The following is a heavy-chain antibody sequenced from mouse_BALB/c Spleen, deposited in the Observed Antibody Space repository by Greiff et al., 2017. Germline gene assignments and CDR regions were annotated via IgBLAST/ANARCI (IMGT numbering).Heavy chain of an antibody. J-gene: IGHJ3*01. Sequence: EVQLVESGGGLVQPGGSRKLSCAASGFTFSSFGMHWVRQAPEKGLEWVAYISSGSSTIYYADTVKGRFTISRDNPKNTLFLQMTSLRSEDTAMYYCAIRGTARHGDGFAYWGQGTPVTVSA. CDR1: GFTFSSFG. CDR2: ISSGSSTI. V-gene: IGHV5-17*02. CDR3: AIRGTARHGDGFAY. D-gene: IGHD3-2*01.